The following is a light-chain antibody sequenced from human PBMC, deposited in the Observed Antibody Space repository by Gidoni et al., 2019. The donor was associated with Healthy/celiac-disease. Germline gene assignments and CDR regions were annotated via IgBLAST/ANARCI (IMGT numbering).Light chain of an antibody. CDR3: QQPRT. CDR2: AAS. Sequence: DIQLTQSPSFLSASVGDRVTITCRASQGISSYLALYQQKPGKAPKLLIYAASTLQSGVPSRFSGSGSGTEFTLTISSLQPEDFATYYCQQPRTFGGGTKVEIK. V-gene: IGKV1-9*01. J-gene: IGKJ4*01. CDR1: QGISSY.